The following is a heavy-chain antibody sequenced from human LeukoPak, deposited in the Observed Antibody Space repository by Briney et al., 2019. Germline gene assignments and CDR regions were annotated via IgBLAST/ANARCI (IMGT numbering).Heavy chain of an antibody. J-gene: IGHJ4*02. CDR3: AREGSGPIAAAGNASSWYLVDY. CDR2: IYGGGDT. V-gene: IGHV3-66*01. Sequence: GGSLRLSCAASGFTVNNNYISWVRQAPGKGLECVSIIYGGGDTYYADSVKGRFTISRDNSKNTVYLQMNSLRAEDTAVYYCAREGSGPIAAAGNASSWYLVDYWGQGTLVTVSS. D-gene: IGHD6-13*01. CDR1: GFTVNNNY.